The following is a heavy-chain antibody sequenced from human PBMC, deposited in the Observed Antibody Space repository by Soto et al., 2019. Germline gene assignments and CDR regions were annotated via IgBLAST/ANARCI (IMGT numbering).Heavy chain of an antibody. Sequence: QVQLQQSGPRLARPSGTLSLTCVVSGGSISSTNWWTWVRQTPGKGLEWIGEIYHTGSTKYNPSPKKPLTLSLDKSNTSFSLNLQSGPAADTAVYYCATLPTRIVVVVLPIPSWGQGTLVTVSS. CDR2: IYHTGST. J-gene: IGHJ4*02. CDR1: GGSISSTNW. CDR3: ATLPTRIVVVVLPIPS. D-gene: IGHD2-15*01. V-gene: IGHV4-4*02.